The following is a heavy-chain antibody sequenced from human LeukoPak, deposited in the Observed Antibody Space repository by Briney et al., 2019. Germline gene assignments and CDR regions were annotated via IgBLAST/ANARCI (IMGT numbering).Heavy chain of an antibody. V-gene: IGHV3-23*01. CDR3: AKPSSGWSNFDS. J-gene: IGHJ4*02. D-gene: IGHD6-19*01. CDR1: GFTFSSYA. CDR2: ISGTSCYT. Sequence: GGSLRLSCAASGFTFSSYAMSWVRQAPGKGLEWVSGISGTSCYTYYADSVKGRFTISRDNSKNTLYLQMNSMRAEDTAVYYCAKPSSGWSNFDSWGQGTLVTVSS.